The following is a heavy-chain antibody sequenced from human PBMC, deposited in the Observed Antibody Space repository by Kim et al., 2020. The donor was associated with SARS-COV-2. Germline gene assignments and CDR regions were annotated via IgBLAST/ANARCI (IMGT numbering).Heavy chain of an antibody. CDR1: GGSISSSNW. CDR2: IYHGGST. Sequence: SETLSLTCAVSGGSISSSNWWSWVRQPPGKGLEWIAEIYHGGSTNYNPSLKSRVTILVDKSKNQFSLKLWSVTAADTAVYYCARAGSTVTFFDYWGQGTL. D-gene: IGHD4-17*01. CDR3: ARAGSTVTFFDY. J-gene: IGHJ4*02. V-gene: IGHV4-4*02.